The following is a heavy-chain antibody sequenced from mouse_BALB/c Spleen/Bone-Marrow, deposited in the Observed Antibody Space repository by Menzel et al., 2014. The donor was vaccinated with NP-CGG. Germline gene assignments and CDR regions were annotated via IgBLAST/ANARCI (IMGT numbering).Heavy chain of an antibody. V-gene: IGHV14-3*02. CDR3: ARWDYRYDY. CDR2: IDPANGNT. D-gene: IGHD2-14*01. CDR1: GFNIKDTY. Sequence: EVMLVESGAELVKPGASVKLSCTASGFNIKDTYMHWVKQRPERGLEWIGRIDPANGNTKYDPKFQGKATITADTSSNTAYLQLSSLTSEDTAVYYCARWDYRYDYWGQGTTLTVPS. J-gene: IGHJ2*01.